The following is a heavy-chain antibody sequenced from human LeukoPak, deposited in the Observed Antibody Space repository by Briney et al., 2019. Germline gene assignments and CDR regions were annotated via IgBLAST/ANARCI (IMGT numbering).Heavy chain of an antibody. CDR3: ARRLDFWSGYYTHNWFDP. V-gene: IGHV5-51*01. Sequence: GESLKISCKGSGYSFTSYWIGWVRQMPGKGLEWMGIIYPGDSDTRYSPSFQGQVTISADKSISTAYLQWSSLKASDTAMYYCARRLDFWSGYYTHNWFDPWGQGTLVTVSS. CDR1: GYSFTSYW. CDR2: IYPGDSDT. J-gene: IGHJ5*02. D-gene: IGHD3-3*01.